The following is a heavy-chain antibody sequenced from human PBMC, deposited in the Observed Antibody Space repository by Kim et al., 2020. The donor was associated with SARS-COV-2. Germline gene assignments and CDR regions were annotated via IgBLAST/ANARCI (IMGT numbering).Heavy chain of an antibody. CDR2: ISSSCSTI. Sequence: GGSLRLSCAASGFSFSSYSMNWVRQAPGKGLEWVSYISSSCSTIDYADSVKGRFTISRDNAKNSLLLQMNSLRDEDTAVYYCARLRGYSYGYADYWGQGTLVSVSS. D-gene: IGHD5-18*01. CDR1: GFSFSSYS. V-gene: IGHV3-48*02. J-gene: IGHJ4*02. CDR3: ARLRGYSYGYADY.